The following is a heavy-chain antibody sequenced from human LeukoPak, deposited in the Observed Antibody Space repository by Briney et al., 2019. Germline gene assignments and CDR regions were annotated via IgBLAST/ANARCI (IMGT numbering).Heavy chain of an antibody. Sequence: QPGGSLRLACAASGFTFSDDEMNWVRQAPGKGLEWVSYISSSGSTRNYADFVKGRFTISRDNAKNSLYLQMNSLRAEDTAVYYCARVRASLDYWGQGTLVTVSS. CDR1: GFTFSDDE. D-gene: IGHD3-10*01. J-gene: IGHJ4*02. CDR3: ARVRASLDY. CDR2: ISSSGSTR. V-gene: IGHV3-48*03.